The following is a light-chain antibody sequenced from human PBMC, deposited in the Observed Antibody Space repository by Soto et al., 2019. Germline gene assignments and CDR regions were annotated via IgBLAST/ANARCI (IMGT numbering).Light chain of an antibody. CDR2: GAS. Sequence: DRVMTQSPVTLSVSPGETATLSCRASQSVSGNLAWLQQKPGQAPRLLIFGASTRATGVPARFSGSGSGTDCTLTISSLESEDSEVYYCQQSYRWPYSFGQGTRVDIK. J-gene: IGKJ2*01. CDR1: QSVSGN. CDR3: QQSYRWPYS. V-gene: IGKV3-15*01.